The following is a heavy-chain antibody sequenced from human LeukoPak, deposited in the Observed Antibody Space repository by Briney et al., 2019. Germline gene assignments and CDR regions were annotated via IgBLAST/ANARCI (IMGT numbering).Heavy chain of an antibody. V-gene: IGHV3-30*04. D-gene: IGHD3-10*01. J-gene: IGHJ4*02. CDR2: ISYDGSNK. CDR3: ARGITMVRGGTFY. CDR1: GFTFSSYA. Sequence: GGSLRLSCAASGFTFSSYAMHWVGQAPGKGLEWGAVISYDGSNKYYADSVKGRFTISRDNSKNTLYLQMNSLRAEDTAVYYCARGITMVRGGTFYWGQGTLVTVSS.